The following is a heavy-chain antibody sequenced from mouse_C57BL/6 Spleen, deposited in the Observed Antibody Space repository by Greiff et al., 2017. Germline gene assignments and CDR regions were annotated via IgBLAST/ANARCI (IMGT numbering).Heavy chain of an antibody. J-gene: IGHJ2*01. Sequence: QVQLKQSGAELAKPGASVKLSCKASGYTFTSYWMHWVKQRPGQGLEWIGYINPSSGYTKYNQKFKDKATLTADKSSSTDYMQLSSLTYEDSAVYYCARGGDGYYGTFDYWGQGTTLTVSS. CDR1: GYTFTSYW. D-gene: IGHD2-3*01. V-gene: IGHV1-7*01. CDR3: ARGGDGYYGTFDY. CDR2: INPSSGYT.